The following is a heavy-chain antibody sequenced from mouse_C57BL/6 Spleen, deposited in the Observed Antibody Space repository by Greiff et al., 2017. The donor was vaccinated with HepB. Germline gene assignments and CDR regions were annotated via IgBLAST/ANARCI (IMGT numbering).Heavy chain of an antibody. Sequence: EVKLVESEGGLVQPGSSMKLSCTASGFTFSDYYMAWVRQVPEKGLEWVANINYDGSSTYYLDSLKSRFIISRDNAKNILYLQMSSLKSEDTATYYCARGAYGSSYWYFDVWGTGTTVTVSS. CDR2: INYDGSST. CDR1: GFTFSDYY. V-gene: IGHV5-16*01. D-gene: IGHD1-1*01. CDR3: ARGAYGSSYWYFDV. J-gene: IGHJ1*03.